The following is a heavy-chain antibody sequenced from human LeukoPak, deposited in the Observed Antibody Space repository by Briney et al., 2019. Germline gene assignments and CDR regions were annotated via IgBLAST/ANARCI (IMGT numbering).Heavy chain of an antibody. CDR2: IYYSGST. J-gene: IGHJ4*02. Sequence: PSETLSLTCTVSGDSISDYYWNWIRQPPGKGLEWIGYIYYSGSTNYSPSLKSRVTISVDTSKNQFSLKLSSVTAADTAVYYCAREGKQGYYDSSGYYDYWGQGTLVTVSS. CDR3: AREGKQGYYDSSGYYDY. D-gene: IGHD3-22*01. CDR1: GDSISDYY. V-gene: IGHV4-59*12.